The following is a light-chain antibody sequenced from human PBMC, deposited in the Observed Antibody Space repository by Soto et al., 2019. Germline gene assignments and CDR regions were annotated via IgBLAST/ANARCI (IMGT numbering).Light chain of an antibody. CDR3: CSYAGSYTWV. Sequence: QSALTQPRSVPGSPGQSVTISCTGTSSDVGGYYYVSWYQQHPGKAPKLMIHDVSKRPSGVPDRFSGSKSGNTASLTISGLQAEDEGDYYCCSYAGSYTWVFGGGTKLTVL. CDR2: DVS. V-gene: IGLV2-11*01. J-gene: IGLJ3*02. CDR1: SSDVGGYYY.